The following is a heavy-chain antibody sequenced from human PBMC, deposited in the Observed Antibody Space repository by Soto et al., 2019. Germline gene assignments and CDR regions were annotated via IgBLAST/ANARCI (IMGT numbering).Heavy chain of an antibody. CDR1: GGSFSDYY. CDR3: ARGHKEYSSIRYVD. D-gene: IGHD6-13*01. V-gene: IGHV4-34*01. CDR2: ISHSGST. J-gene: IGHJ4*02. Sequence: SETLSLTCAVYGGSFSDYYWSWIRQPPGKGLEWIGEISHSGSTNYNPSLKSRVTISVDTSKNQFSLKLSSVTAADTAVYYCARGHKEYSSIRYVDWGQGTLVTVSS.